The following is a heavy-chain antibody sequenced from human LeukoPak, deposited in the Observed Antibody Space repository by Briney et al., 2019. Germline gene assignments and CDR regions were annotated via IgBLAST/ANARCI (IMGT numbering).Heavy chain of an antibody. V-gene: IGHV4-59*08. J-gene: IGHJ6*02. CDR1: GGSINSYY. Sequence: PSETLSLTCTVSGGSINSYYWSWIRQPPGKGLEWIGYIFYSGSTNYSPSFKSRVTISVDTSKNQFSLKLSSVTAADTAVYYCARNLRKILGSSYYGMDVWGQGTTVTVSS. D-gene: IGHD3-3*01. CDR3: ARNLRKILGSSYYGMDV. CDR2: IFYSGST.